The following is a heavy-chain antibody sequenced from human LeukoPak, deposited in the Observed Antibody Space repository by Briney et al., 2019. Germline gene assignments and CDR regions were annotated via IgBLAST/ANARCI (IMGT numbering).Heavy chain of an antibody. CDR3: ARELRCCRWFDP. J-gene: IGHJ5*02. V-gene: IGHV3-48*03. D-gene: IGHD4-17*01. CDR1: GFTFSSYE. Sequence: GGSLRLSCAASGFTFSSYEMNWVRQAPGKGLEWVSYISSSGSTIYYADSVKGRFTISRDNAKNSLYLQMNSLRAEDTAVYYCARELRCCRWFDPWGQGTLVTVSS. CDR2: ISSSGSTI.